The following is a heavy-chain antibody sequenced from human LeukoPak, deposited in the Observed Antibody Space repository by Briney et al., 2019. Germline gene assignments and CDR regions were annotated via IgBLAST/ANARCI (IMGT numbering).Heavy chain of an antibody. D-gene: IGHD3-22*01. CDR3: ARQEDSSGYYYYY. CDR2: INPSGGYT. J-gene: IGHJ4*02. Sequence: ASVKVSCKASGYTFTNYYMHWVRQAPGQGLEWMGIINPSGGYTTYAQKFQGRVTMARDTSTSTVSMELSSLRSEDTAVYFCARQEDSSGYYYYYWGQGTQVTVSS. CDR1: GYTFTNYY. V-gene: IGHV1-46*01.